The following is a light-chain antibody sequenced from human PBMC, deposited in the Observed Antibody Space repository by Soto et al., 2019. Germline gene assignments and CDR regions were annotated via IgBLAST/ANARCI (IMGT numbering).Light chain of an antibody. CDR3: CIYTSTTDTWV. J-gene: IGLJ3*02. V-gene: IGLV2-14*01. CDR2: DVS. Sequence: QSALTQPASVSGSPGQSITISCTGTSSDGGNFVSWYRQHPGKAPKLMIYDVSSRPSGISDRFSGSKSGNTASLTISGLQSEDEADYYCCIYTSTTDTWVFGGGTKVTVL. CDR1: SSDGGNF.